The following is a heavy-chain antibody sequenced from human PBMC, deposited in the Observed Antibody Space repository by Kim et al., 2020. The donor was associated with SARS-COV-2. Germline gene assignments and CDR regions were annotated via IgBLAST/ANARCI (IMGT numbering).Heavy chain of an antibody. CDR2: INPNSGGT. CDR3: ARVKTYYDILTGYFGGNWFDP. CDR1: GYTFTGYY. J-gene: IGHJ5*02. V-gene: IGHV1-2*02. D-gene: IGHD3-9*01. Sequence: ASVKVSCKASGYTFTGYYMHWVRQAPGQGLEWMGWINPNSGGTNYAQKFQGRVTMTRDTSISTAYMELSRLRSDDTAVYYCARVKTYYDILTGYFGGNWFDPWGQGTLVTVSS.